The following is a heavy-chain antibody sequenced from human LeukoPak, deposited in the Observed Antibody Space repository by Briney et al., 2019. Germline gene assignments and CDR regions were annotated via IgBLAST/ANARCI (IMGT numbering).Heavy chain of an antibody. CDR3: ARNSSRTYSGDDAPGVDC. CDR1: GFTFSSYV. J-gene: IGHJ4*02. Sequence: GGSLRLSCAASGFTFSSYVMNRVRQAPGKGLEWVSSISPSSTYIHYADSVKGRFTISRDNAKNSLHLQMNSLRAEDTAVYYCARNSSRTYSGDDAPGVDCWGQGTLVTVSS. D-gene: IGHD5-12*01. V-gene: IGHV3-21*01. CDR2: ISPSSTYI.